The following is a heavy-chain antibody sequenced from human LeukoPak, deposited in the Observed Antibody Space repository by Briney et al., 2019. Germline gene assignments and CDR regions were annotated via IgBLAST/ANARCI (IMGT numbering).Heavy chain of an antibody. CDR1: GYTFTRYY. J-gene: IGHJ6*02. V-gene: IGHV1-46*01. D-gene: IGHD3-10*01. CDR3: ASHVRPGRVYYYYGMDV. CDR2: INPSGGST. Sequence: GASVKVSCKASGYTFTRYYMHWVRQAPGQGLEWMGIINPSGGSTSYAQKFQGRVTMTRDTSTSTVYMELSSLRSEDTAVYYCASHVRPGRVYYYYGMDVWGQGTTVTVSS.